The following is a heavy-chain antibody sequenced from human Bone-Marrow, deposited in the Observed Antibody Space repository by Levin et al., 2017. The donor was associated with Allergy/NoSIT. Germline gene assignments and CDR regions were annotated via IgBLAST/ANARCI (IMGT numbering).Heavy chain of an antibody. V-gene: IGHV3-33*01. CDR2: IWYDGSNK. CDR3: ARAADDFGTQYGMDV. CDR1: GFTFSSYG. Sequence: GESLKISCAASGFTFSSYGMHWVRQAPGKGLEWVAVIWYDGSNKYYADSVKGRFTISRDNSKNTLYLQMNSLRAEDTAVYYCARAADDFGTQYGMDVWGQGTTVTVSS. J-gene: IGHJ6*02. D-gene: IGHD3-3*01.